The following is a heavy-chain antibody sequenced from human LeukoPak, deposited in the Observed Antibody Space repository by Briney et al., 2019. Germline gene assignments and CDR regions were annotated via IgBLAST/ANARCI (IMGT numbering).Heavy chain of an antibody. CDR3: AKTGAGYNRGWSYLY. CDR2: INCNSGVT. J-gene: IGHJ4*02. CDR1: GYTFTAFY. V-gene: IGHV1-2*02. D-gene: IGHD6-19*01. Sequence: GASVKVSCKSSGYTFTAFYIHWVRQAPGQGLEWMGWINCNSGVTKYAQKFQDRVTMTRDTSISTAYMEVTRLTSDDTAVYYCAKTGAGYNRGWSYLYWGQGTLATVSS.